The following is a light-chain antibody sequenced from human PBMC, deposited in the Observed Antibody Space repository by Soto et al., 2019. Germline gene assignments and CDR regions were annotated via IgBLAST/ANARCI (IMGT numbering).Light chain of an antibody. J-gene: IGKJ1*01. Sequence: EIVMTQSPATLSVSPGERATLSCRASQSVSSNLAWYQQKPGQAPRLLIYGASSRASGISARLSGSRSGNACTLTITSLQSEDFAVYYYQHYNNWPRTFGQGTKVDIK. CDR2: GAS. CDR1: QSVSSN. CDR3: QHYNNWPRT. V-gene: IGKV3-15*01.